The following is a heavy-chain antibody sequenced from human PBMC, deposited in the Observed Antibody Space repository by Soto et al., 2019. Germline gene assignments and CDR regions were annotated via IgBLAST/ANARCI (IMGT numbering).Heavy chain of an antibody. CDR2: IWCDGSNK. D-gene: IGHD2-2*02. Sequence: GGSLRLSCAASGFTFSSYGMHWVRQAPGKGLEWVAVIWCDGSNKYYADSVKGRFTISRDNSKNTLYLQMNSLRAEDTAVYYCAREAGCSSTSCYIGYWGQGTLVTVSS. CDR3: AREAGCSSTSCYIGY. V-gene: IGHV3-33*01. CDR1: GFTFSSYG. J-gene: IGHJ4*02.